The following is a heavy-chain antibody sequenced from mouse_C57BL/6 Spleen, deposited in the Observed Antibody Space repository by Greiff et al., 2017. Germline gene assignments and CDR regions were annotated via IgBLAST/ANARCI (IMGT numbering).Heavy chain of an antibody. J-gene: IGHJ4*01. D-gene: IGHD4-1*01. CDR2: IWTGGGT. CDR1: GFSLTSYA. Sequence: VQLVESGPGLVAPSQSLSITCTVSGFSLTSYAISWVRQPPGKGLEWLGVIWTGGGTNYNSALKSRLSISKDNSKSQVFLKMNSLQTDDTARYYCARNNGQTGYYAMDYWGQGTSVTVSS. CDR3: ARNNGQTGYYAMDY. V-gene: IGHV2-9-1*01.